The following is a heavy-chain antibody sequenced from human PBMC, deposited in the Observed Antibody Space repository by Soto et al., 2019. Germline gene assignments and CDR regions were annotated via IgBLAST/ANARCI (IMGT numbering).Heavy chain of an antibody. Sequence: EVQILQSGGGLEQPGGSLRLSCAASGFTFSNYAMSWIRQAPGKGLEWVSNIRETGNTYYADSVRGRFAPSRANSENTLYLQMSSLRAEDTALYYCAKQQMGVIRALDYWGQGTLVTVSS. CDR3: AKQQMGVIRALDY. V-gene: IGHV3-23*01. D-gene: IGHD3-16*02. CDR2: IRETGNT. CDR1: GFTFSNYA. J-gene: IGHJ4*02.